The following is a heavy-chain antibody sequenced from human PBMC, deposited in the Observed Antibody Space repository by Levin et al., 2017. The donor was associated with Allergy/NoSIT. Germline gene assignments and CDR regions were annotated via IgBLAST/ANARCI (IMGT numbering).Heavy chain of an antibody. CDR2: ISSSSNYI. Sequence: PSETLSLTCAASGFTFSTYSMNWVRQAPGKGLEWVSSISSSSNYIYYADSVKGRFTISRDNAKNSLYLQMNSLRAEDTAVYYCARGVPDDYWGQGTLVTVSS. CDR3: ARGVPDDY. D-gene: IGHD3-10*01. CDR1: GFTFSTYS. J-gene: IGHJ4*02. V-gene: IGHV3-21*01.